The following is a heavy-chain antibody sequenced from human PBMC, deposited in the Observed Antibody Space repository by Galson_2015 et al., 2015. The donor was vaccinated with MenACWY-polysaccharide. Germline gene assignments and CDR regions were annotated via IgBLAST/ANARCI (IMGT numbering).Heavy chain of an antibody. Sequence: QSGAEVKKPGASVKVSCKASGYIFIRYTIHWVRQAPGQGLEWMGWVDVGNGVAKYSPKFQGRGTITRDTSANTADMELSSLRSDDTGLYYCTQLGTGSAKVFDNWGQGTLVTVSS. CDR1: GYIFIRYT. CDR2: VDVGNGVA. J-gene: IGHJ4*02. CDR3: TQLGTGSAKVFDN. D-gene: IGHD1/OR15-1a*01. V-gene: IGHV1-3*01.